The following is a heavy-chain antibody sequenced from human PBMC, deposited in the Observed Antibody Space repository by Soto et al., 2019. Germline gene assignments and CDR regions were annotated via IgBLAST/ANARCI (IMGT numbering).Heavy chain of an antibody. D-gene: IGHD3-22*01. Sequence: PGESLKISCKASGYSFSFYWIGWVREMPGKGLEWMAIMYPDDSDIRYSPSSEAHVTISADKSTSTAFLQWSSLKASDTAMYYCATAYVYDFENSNYYRDAFDIWGQGTLVTVSS. CDR2: MYPDDSDI. J-gene: IGHJ3*02. CDR3: ATAYVYDFENSNYYRDAFDI. CDR1: GYSFSFYW. V-gene: IGHV5-51*01.